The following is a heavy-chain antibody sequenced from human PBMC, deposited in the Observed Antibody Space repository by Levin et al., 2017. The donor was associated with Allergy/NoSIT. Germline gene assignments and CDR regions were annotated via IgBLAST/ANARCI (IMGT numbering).Heavy chain of an antibody. Sequence: SQTLSLTCTVSGGSISSSSYYWGWIRQPPGKGLEWIGSIYYSGSTYYNPSLKSRVTISVDTSKNQFSLKLSSVTAADTAVYYCARHHALKVLRYFDWLLAAEIDPWGQGTLVTVSS. V-gene: IGHV4-39*01. D-gene: IGHD3-9*01. CDR2: IYYSGST. J-gene: IGHJ5*02. CDR1: GGSISSSSYY. CDR3: ARHHALKVLRYFDWLLAAEIDP.